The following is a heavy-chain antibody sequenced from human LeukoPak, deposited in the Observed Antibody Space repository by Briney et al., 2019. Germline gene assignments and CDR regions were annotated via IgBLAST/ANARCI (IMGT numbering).Heavy chain of an antibody. Sequence: PGGSLRLSCAASGFTFNYYWMHWVRQVPGKGLVWVSHTNGDGSTTNYADSVQGRFTISRDNAKSTLYLHMTSLRADDTAVYYCARPGGYSSGWYGYWGQGTLVTVSS. CDR2: TNGDGSTT. V-gene: IGHV3-74*01. CDR1: GFTFNYYW. D-gene: IGHD6-13*01. CDR3: ARPGGYSSGWYGY. J-gene: IGHJ4*02.